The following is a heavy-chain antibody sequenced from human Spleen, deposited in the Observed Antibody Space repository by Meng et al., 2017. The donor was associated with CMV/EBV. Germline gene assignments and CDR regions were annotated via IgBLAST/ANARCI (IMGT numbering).Heavy chain of an antibody. D-gene: IGHD6-19*01. Sequence: ASVKVSCKASGYTFTGYYMHWVRQAPGQGLEWMGWISPYNGNTEYAQKFQGRVTMTTDTSTSTAYMEVRSLTSDDTAVYYCAGGSSGWYFGAPDSWGQGTLVTVSS. CDR3: AGGSSGWYFGAPDS. CDR2: ISPYNGNT. J-gene: IGHJ4*02. CDR1: GYTFTGYY. V-gene: IGHV1-18*04.